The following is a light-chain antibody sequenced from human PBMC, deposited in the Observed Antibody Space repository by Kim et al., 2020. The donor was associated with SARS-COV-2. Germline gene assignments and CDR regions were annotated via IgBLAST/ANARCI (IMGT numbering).Light chain of an antibody. CDR1: SLRSYY. J-gene: IGLJ2*01. CDR2: GKN. Sequence: SSELTQDPAVSVALGQTVRITCQGDSLRSYYATWYQQKPGQAPILVISGKNNRPSGIPDRFSGSSSGNTASLTITGTQAGDEADYYCNSRDSNDNVVFGGGTQLT. CDR3: NSRDSNDNVV. V-gene: IGLV3-19*01.